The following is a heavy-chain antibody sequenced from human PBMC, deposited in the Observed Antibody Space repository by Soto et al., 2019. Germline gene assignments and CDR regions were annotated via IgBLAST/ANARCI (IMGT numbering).Heavy chain of an antibody. V-gene: IGHV3-30-3*01. CDR1: GFTFSSYA. CDR3: SLFKCCVGSSLYPYFDY. J-gene: IGHJ4*02. Sequence: QVQLVESGGGVVQPGRSLRLSCAASGFTFSSYALHWVRQAPGKGLEWVAVISSDGSNTYYADSVKGRFTFSRDNSKNTLYLQMNSLRAEDTAVYSCSLFKCCVGSSLYPYFDYWGQGTLATVSS. D-gene: IGHD2-15*01. CDR2: ISSDGSNT.